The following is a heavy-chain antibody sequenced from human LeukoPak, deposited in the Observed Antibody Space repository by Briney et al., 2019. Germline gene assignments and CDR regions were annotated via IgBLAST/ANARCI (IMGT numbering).Heavy chain of an antibody. D-gene: IGHD2-2*03. CDR2: IIPILGIA. V-gene: IGHV1-69*04. CDR3: ARDLGYCSSTSCQDNWFDP. J-gene: IGHJ5*02. Sequence: ASVKVSCKASGSTFSSYAISWVRQAPGQGLEWMGRIIPILGIANYAQKFQGRVTITADKSTSTAYMELSSLRSEDTAVYYCARDLGYCSSTSCQDNWFDPWGQGTLVTVSS. CDR1: GSTFSSYA.